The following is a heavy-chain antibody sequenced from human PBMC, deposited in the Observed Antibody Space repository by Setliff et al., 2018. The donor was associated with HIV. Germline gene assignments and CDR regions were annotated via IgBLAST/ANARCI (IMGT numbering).Heavy chain of an antibody. D-gene: IGHD3-3*01. V-gene: IGHV4-34*01. CDR1: GGSFSGYY. Sequence: SETLSLTCAVYGGSFSGYYWSWIRQPPGKGLEWIGEVYHTGSTNYNPSLNSRVTISVDKSKNQFFLEVTSATAADTAVYYCARDSGNDFWHGHSLADWGQGTLVTVSS. J-gene: IGHJ4*02. CDR3: ARDSGNDFWHGHSLAD. CDR2: VYHTGST.